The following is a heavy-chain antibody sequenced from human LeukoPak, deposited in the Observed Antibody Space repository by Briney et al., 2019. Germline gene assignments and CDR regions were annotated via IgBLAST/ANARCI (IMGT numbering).Heavy chain of an antibody. Sequence: PGRSLRLSCADSGFTFNSYAVHWVRQAPAKGLEWVAVISYDGSINFYSASVKGRFTISRDNSKNTLYLQMNSLRADDTALYFCARDRRYCSGGSCYFDYFFDYWGQGTLVTVSS. D-gene: IGHD2-15*01. V-gene: IGHV3-30*04. CDR2: ISYDGSIN. CDR1: GFTFNSYA. J-gene: IGHJ4*02. CDR3: ARDRRYCSGGSCYFDYFFDY.